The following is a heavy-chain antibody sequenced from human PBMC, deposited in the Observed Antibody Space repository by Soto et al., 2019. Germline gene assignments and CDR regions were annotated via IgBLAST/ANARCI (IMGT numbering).Heavy chain of an antibody. Sequence: PGGSLRLSCAASGFTFSDHYIAWVRQAPGTGLEWVGRTRNKDNSYTTEYAASVKGRFTISRDDSKNSLYLQMNSLKTEDTAVYYCAREYYDSSGYPYGMDVWGQGTTVTVSS. J-gene: IGHJ6*02. CDR3: AREYYDSSGYPYGMDV. CDR1: GFTFSDHY. D-gene: IGHD3-22*01. CDR2: TRNKDNSYTT. V-gene: IGHV3-72*01.